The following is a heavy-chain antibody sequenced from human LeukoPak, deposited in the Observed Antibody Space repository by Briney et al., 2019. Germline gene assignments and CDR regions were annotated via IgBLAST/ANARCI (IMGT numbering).Heavy chain of an antibody. V-gene: IGHV3-23*01. CDR2: ISGSGGST. CDR1: GFTFSDYY. Sequence: GGSLRLSCAASGFTFSDYYMSWVRQAPGKGLEWVSAISGSGGSTYYADSVKGRFTISRDNSKNTLYLQMNSLRAEDTAVYYCAKDYRSAAAQIRNFDYWGQGTLVTVSS. D-gene: IGHD6-13*01. CDR3: AKDYRSAAAQIRNFDY. J-gene: IGHJ4*02.